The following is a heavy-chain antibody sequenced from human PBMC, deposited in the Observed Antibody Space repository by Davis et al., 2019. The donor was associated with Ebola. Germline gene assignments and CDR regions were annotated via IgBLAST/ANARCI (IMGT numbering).Heavy chain of an antibody. CDR1: GFTFSSYS. CDR2: ISSSSSYI. J-gene: IGHJ5*02. V-gene: IGHV3-21*01. D-gene: IGHD3-9*01. CDR3: ARDPPDYDILTGYYSSWFDP. Sequence: GESLKISCAASGFTFSSYSMNWVRQAPGKGLEWVSSISSSSSYIYYADSVKGRFTISRDNAKNSLYLQMNSLRAEDTAVYYCARDPPDYDILTGYYSSWFDPWGQGTLVTVSS.